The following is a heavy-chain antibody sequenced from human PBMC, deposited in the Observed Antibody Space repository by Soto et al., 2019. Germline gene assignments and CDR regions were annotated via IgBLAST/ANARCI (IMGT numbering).Heavy chain of an antibody. CDR2: ISGSGGST. Sequence: GGSLRLSCAVSGFAISDYYMSWVRQAPGKGLEWVSAISGSGGSTYYADSVKGRFTISRDNSKNTLYLQMNSLRAEDTAVYYCAKIPHSSSWYLDAFDIWGQGTMVTVSS. J-gene: IGHJ3*02. CDR3: AKIPHSSSWYLDAFDI. V-gene: IGHV3-23*01. D-gene: IGHD6-13*01. CDR1: GFAISDYY.